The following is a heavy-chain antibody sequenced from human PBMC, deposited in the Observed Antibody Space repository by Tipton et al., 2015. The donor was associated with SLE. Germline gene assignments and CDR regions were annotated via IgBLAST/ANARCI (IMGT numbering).Heavy chain of an antibody. CDR1: GFTFSSYA. D-gene: IGHD2-21*01. CDR2: ISGGSSYL. CDR3: AKLWHIVAPGDY. V-gene: IGHV3-23*01. J-gene: IGHJ4*02. Sequence: SGFTFSSYAMCWVRQAPGKGLEWVSFISGGSSYLYYADSLKGRFTISRDNFRKTLDLEMISLRADDTAVYYCAKLWHIVAPGDYWGLGTLVTVSS.